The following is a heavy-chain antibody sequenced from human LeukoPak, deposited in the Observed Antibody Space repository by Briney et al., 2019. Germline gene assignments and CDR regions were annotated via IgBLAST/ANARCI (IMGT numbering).Heavy chain of an antibody. V-gene: IGHV3-21*01. J-gene: IGHJ4*02. D-gene: IGHD3-22*01. CDR1: GFTFSSYR. Sequence: PGGSLRLSCAASGFTFSSYRMNWVRQAPGKGLGWVSSISSSSSYIYYADSVKGRFTISRDNAKNSLYLQMNSLRAEDTAVYYCARNYYDSSGLDYWGQGTLVTVSS. CDR2: ISSSSSYI. CDR3: ARNYYDSSGLDY.